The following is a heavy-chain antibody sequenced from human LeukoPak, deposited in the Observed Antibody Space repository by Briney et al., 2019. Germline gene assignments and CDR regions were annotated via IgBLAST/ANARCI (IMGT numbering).Heavy chain of an antibody. J-gene: IGHJ6*03. CDR3: ARVPRSYYYYYYMDV. CDR2: IYYSGSS. CDR1: GGSISGYH. Sequence: SETLCLTCNVSGGSISGYHWSWIRQPPGEGLEGLGYIYYSGSSNYNPSLKSRVTMSADTSKNQFSLKLSSVTDADTAVYYCARVPRSYYYYYYMDVWGKGTTVTVSS. V-gene: IGHV4-59*01.